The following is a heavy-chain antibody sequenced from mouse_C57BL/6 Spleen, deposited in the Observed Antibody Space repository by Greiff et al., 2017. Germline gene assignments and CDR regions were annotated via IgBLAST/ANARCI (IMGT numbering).Heavy chain of an antibody. J-gene: IGHJ3*01. D-gene: IGHD1-1*01. CDR1: GFTFSDYG. V-gene: IGHV5-17*01. CDR3: ARGSTTVPIAY. CDR2: ISSGSSTI. Sequence: EVQVVESGGGLVKPGGSLKLSCAASGFTFSDYGMHWVRQAPEKGLEWVAYISSGSSTIYYADTVKGRFTISRDNAKNTMCLQMTSLRSEDTAMYYCARGSTTVPIAYWGQGTLVTVSA.